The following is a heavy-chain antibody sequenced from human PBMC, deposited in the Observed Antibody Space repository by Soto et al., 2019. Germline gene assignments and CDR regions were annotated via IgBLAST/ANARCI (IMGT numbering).Heavy chain of an antibody. CDR1: GGSISSYY. CDR2: IYYSGST. V-gene: IGHV4-59*01. CDR3: ARGSSWSDPYNWFDP. D-gene: IGHD6-13*01. Sequence: SETLSLTCTVSGGSISSYYWSWIRQPPGKGLEWIGYIYYSGSTNYNPSLKSRVTISVDTSKNQFSLKLSSVTAADTAVYYCARGSSWSDPYNWFDPWGQGTLVTV. J-gene: IGHJ5*02.